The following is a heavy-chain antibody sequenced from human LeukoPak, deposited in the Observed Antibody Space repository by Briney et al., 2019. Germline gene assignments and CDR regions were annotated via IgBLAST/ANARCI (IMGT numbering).Heavy chain of an antibody. CDR3: ARGRRIAAAGSLVY. D-gene: IGHD6-13*01. J-gene: IGHJ4*02. CDR1: GYSISSGYY. V-gene: IGHV4-38-2*02. Sequence: SETLSLTCTVSGYSISSGYYWGWIRQPPGKGLEWIGSIYHSGSTNYNPSLKSRVTISVDTSKNQFSLKLSSVTAADTAVYYCARGRRIAAAGSLVYWGQGTLVTVSS. CDR2: IYHSGST.